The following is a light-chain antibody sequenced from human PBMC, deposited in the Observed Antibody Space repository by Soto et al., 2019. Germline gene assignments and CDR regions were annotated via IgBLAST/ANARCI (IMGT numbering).Light chain of an antibody. CDR1: QSVTSNY. CDR3: HQYYQYGTSPWT. J-gene: IGKJ1*01. CDR2: GAS. V-gene: IGKV3-20*01. Sequence: PGERATLSCWASQSVTSNYLAWYQHKPGQAPRLLIYGASNRATGIPDRFSGSGSGTDFTLTISKLEPEDFAVYYFHQYYQYGTSPWTFGQGTKLEIK.